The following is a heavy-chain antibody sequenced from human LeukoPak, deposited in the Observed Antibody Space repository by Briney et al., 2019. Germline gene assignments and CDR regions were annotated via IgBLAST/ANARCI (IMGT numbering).Heavy chain of an antibody. J-gene: IGHJ3*02. CDR1: GFTFSGYW. CDR2: INIDGGST. Sequence: GGSLRLSCAASGFTFSGYWMHWVRQAPGKGLVWVSHINIDGGSTSYADSVKGRFTISRDNAKNTLYLQMNSLRAEDTAVYYCARVYRIAIDGLDAFDIWGQGTMVTVSS. CDR3: ARVYRIAIDGLDAFDI. D-gene: IGHD6-13*01. V-gene: IGHV3-74*01.